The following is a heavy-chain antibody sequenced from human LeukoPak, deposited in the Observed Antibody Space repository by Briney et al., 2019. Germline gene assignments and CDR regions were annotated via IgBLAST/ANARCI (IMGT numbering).Heavy chain of an antibody. CDR1: GFTFNSYA. D-gene: IGHD4-17*01. CDR2: NSGSGGRT. Sequence: GGSLRLSCAASGFTFNSYAMNWVHQAPGRGRECVSSNSGSGGRTYCADSVKGRFTISRDNSKNTLYLQMNSLRAEDTAEYYCAKDRDDYGDPDVFDMWGQGTMVTVS. CDR3: AKDRDDYGDPDVFDM. V-gene: IGHV3-23*01. J-gene: IGHJ3*02.